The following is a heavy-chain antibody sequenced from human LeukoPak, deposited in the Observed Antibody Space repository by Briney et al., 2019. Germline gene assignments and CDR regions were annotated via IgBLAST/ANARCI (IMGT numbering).Heavy chain of an antibody. V-gene: IGHV1-8*01. D-gene: IGHD6-13*01. Sequence: ASVKVSCKASGYTFTSYSINWVGQAPGQGIEWMGWMNPNSGNTGYAQKFQGRVTMTRNTSISTAYMELSSLRSEDTAVYYCARARRGYSSSWYYFDYWGQGTLVTVSS. CDR2: MNPNSGNT. CDR3: ARARRGYSSSWYYFDY. J-gene: IGHJ4*02. CDR1: GYTFTSYS.